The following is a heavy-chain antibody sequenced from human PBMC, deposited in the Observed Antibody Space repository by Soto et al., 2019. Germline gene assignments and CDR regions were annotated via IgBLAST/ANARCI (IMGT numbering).Heavy chain of an antibody. CDR3: TRGIELGDSTDYGMDV. D-gene: IGHD3-16*01. Sequence: GASVKVSCKASGGTFSSYAISWVRQAPGQGLEWMGGIIPIFGTANYAQKFQGRVTITADESTSTAYMELSSLRSEDTAVYYCTRGIELGDSTDYGMDVWGQGTTVTVS. V-gene: IGHV1-69*13. CDR2: IIPIFGTA. CDR1: GGTFSSYA. J-gene: IGHJ6*02.